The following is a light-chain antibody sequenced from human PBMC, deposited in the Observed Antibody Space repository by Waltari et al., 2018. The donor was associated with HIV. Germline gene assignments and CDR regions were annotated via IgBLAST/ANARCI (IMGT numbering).Light chain of an antibody. CDR3: QQYDYWPPWT. V-gene: IGKV3-15*01. CDR1: QSVRTK. CDR2: GAS. Sequence: EIVMTQSTATLSVSPRDRTTLSCSASQSVRTKLAWYQQKPGQPPRLLIYGASTRATGIAARFSGSGSGTEFTLTINSLQSEDYAVYYCQQYDYWPPWTFGQGTKVEMK. J-gene: IGKJ1*01.